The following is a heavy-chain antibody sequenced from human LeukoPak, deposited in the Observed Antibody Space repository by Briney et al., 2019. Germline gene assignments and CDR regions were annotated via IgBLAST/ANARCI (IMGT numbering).Heavy chain of an antibody. D-gene: IGHD3-10*01. Sequence: SETLSLTCTVSGGSISSYYWSWIRQPPGKGLEWIGYIYYSGSTNYNPSLKSRVTISVDTSKNQFSLKLSSVTAADTAVYYCAREKTMVPDYWGQGTLVTVSS. V-gene: IGHV4-59*01. CDR3: AREKTMVPDY. CDR2: IYYSGST. J-gene: IGHJ4*02. CDR1: GGSISSYY.